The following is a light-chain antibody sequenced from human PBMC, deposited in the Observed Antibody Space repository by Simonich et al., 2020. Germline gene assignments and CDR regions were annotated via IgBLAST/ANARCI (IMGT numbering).Light chain of an antibody. CDR1: QSVSIN. J-gene: IGKJ1*01. CDR3: QQYNNWPRT. CDR2: GAS. V-gene: IGKV3-15*01. Sequence: EIVMTQSPATLSVSPGESAPLSCRASQSVSINLAWYQQKPGQAPRLLIYGASTRATGIPARFSGSGSGTEFTLTISSMQSEDFAVYYCQQYNNWPRTFGQGTKVEIK.